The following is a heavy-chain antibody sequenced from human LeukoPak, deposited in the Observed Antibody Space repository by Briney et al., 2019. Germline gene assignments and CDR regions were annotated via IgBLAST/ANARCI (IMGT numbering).Heavy chain of an antibody. CDR3: AGGTSSGWFDY. D-gene: IGHD6-19*01. CDR2: IYPGDSDT. J-gene: IGHJ4*02. V-gene: IGHV5-51*01. Sequence: GGSLKISSKGSGDSFTSYCIGWGRQMPGKGLEWMGIIYPGDSDTRYSPSFQGQVTISADKPISTAYLQWGSLKASDTAMYYCAGGTSSGWFDYWGQGTLVTVSS. CDR1: GDSFTSYC.